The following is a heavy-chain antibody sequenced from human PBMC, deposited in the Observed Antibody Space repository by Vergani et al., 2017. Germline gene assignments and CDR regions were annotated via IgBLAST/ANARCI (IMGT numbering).Heavy chain of an antibody. D-gene: IGHD3-3*01. CDR2: ISWNSGSI. Sequence: EVQLVESGGGLVQPGRSLRLSCAAPRFTFADYAMHWVRQAPGKGLEWVSGISWNSGSIGYADSVKGRFTISRDNAKNSLYLQMNSLRAEDTAVYYCARDLRGGKYYDFQANYYYYMDVWGKGTTVTVSS. CDR1: RFTFADYA. J-gene: IGHJ6*03. CDR3: ARDLRGGKYYDFQANYYYYMDV. V-gene: IGHV3-9*01.